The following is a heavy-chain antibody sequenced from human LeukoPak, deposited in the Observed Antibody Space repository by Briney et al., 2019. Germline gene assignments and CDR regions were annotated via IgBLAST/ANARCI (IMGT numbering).Heavy chain of an antibody. CDR1: EFTFSSFW. CDR2: IRQDGTEK. CDR3: ARAIDYGYPGGY. V-gene: IGHV3-7*01. Sequence: GGSLRLSCVVSEFTFSSFWMSWVRQAPGKGLEWVANIRQDGTEKYYVDSVKGRFTVSRDNAKNSLYLQMNSLRAEDTAVYYCARAIDYGYPGGYWGQGTLVTVSS. D-gene: IGHD4-17*01. J-gene: IGHJ4*02.